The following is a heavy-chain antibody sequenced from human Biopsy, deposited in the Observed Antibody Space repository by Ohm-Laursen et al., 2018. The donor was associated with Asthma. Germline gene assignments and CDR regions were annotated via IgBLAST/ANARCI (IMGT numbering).Heavy chain of an antibody. D-gene: IGHD3-10*01. J-gene: IGHJ4*02. CDR3: AKDRVRINSAYYFDY. CDR1: GFPISNYG. CDR2: ILSDGRDK. V-gene: IGHV3-30*18. Sequence: SLRLSCAASGFPISNYGMHWVRQAPGKGLEWVAVILSDGRDKYYADSVQGRFTISRDNSKNTLYLHMHSLRAEDTAVYFCAKDRVRINSAYYFDYWGQGTLVTVSS.